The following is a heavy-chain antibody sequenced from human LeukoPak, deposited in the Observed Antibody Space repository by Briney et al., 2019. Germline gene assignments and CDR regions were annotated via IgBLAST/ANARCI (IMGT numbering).Heavy chain of an antibody. CDR1: GFTFTTYA. CDR2: ISGSGGST. Sequence: GGSLRPSCAASGFTFTTYAMSWVRQAPGKGLEWVSAISGSGGSTYYADSVKGRFTISRDNSKDTPYLQMSSLRAEDTAVYYCAKDPRYSFGYWGQGILVTVSS. V-gene: IGHV3-23*01. CDR3: AKDPRYSFGY. D-gene: IGHD5-12*01. J-gene: IGHJ4*02.